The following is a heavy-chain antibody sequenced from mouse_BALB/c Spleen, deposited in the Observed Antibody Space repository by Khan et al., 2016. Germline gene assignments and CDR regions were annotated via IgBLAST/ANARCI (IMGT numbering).Heavy chain of an antibody. V-gene: IGHV9-2-1*01. Sequence: QIQLVQSGPELKKPGETVKISCKASGYTFTDYSMHWVKQAPGKGLKWMGWINTETGEPTYADDFKGRFAFSLETSASTAYLQINNLKNEDTATYFCAREQEDYFDYWCQATTLTVSS. CDR3: AREQEDYFDY. CDR2: INTETGEP. CDR1: GYTFTDYS. J-gene: IGHJ2*01.